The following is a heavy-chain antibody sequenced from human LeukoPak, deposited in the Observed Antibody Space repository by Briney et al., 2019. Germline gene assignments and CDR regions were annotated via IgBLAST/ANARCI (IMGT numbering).Heavy chain of an antibody. V-gene: IGHV1-46*01. CDR3: ARRAGAYSHSYDY. Sequence: ASVKISCKASGFTFTSFYMHWVRQAPGQGLEWMGIINPSGHTTDYAQKFQGRVTMTRDTPTSTVYMELSSLRSDDTAVYYCARRAGAYSHSYDYWGQGTLVTVSS. CDR1: GFTFTSFY. J-gene: IGHJ4*02. D-gene: IGHD4/OR15-4a*01. CDR2: INPSGHTT.